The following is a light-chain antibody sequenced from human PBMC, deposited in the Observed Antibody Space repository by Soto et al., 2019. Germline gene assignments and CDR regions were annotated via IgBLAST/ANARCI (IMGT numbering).Light chain of an antibody. CDR3: QQQLGRHT. CDR2: DES. V-gene: IGKV3-11*01. J-gene: IGKJ1*01. CDR1: QSVNAY. Sequence: VFTQPPFTLSLSPGARATLSCRASQSVNAYLAGYQQKPGQAPRLLIYDESVRATGIPARLSGSGSGTDFTLTISSIEPEDYAVDDCQQQLGRHTFSQGTKVDIK.